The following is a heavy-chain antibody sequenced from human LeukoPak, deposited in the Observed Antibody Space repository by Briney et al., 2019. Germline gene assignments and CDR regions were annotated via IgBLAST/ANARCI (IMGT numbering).Heavy chain of an antibody. Sequence: GGSLRLSCAASRFTFSSYAMTWVRQAPGKGLEWVSVISGSGGSTNYADSVKGRFTISRDNSKNTLYLQMNSLRAEDTAVYYCVKVRGYSYGYPFDYWGQGTLVTVSS. V-gene: IGHV3-23*01. D-gene: IGHD5-18*01. CDR3: VKVRGYSYGYPFDY. CDR2: ISGSGGST. J-gene: IGHJ4*02. CDR1: RFTFSSYA.